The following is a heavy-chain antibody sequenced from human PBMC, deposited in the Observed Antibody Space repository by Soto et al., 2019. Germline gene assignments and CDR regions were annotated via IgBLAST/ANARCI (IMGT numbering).Heavy chain of an antibody. CDR3: AAGVAVAGTPHFDY. J-gene: IGHJ4*02. Sequence: SVKVSCKASGHTFSDSSMHWVRQAPGQRLEWIGWIVVGSGNTNYAQKFQERVTITRDMSTSTAYMELSSLRSEDTAVYYCAAGVAVAGTPHFDYWGQGTLVTVSS. V-gene: IGHV1-58*02. CDR1: GHTFSDSS. CDR2: IVVGSGNT. D-gene: IGHD6-19*01.